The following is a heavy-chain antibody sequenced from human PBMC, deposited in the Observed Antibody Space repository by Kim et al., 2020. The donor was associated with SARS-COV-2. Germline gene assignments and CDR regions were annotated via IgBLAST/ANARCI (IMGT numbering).Heavy chain of an antibody. CDR3: ARVEVEDDDKAFDI. CDR2: TYYRSKWYY. D-gene: IGHD1-1*01. V-gene: IGHV6-1*01. Sequence: SQTLSLTCAISVDRVSSNTAACHWIRQSPSRGLEWLVRTYYRSKWYYDSAFSVKSRITINPDTSKNQFSLHLNSVTPADTAVYYCARVEVEDDDKAFDIWGQGTLVTVSS. CDR1: VDRVSSNTAA. J-gene: IGHJ3*02.